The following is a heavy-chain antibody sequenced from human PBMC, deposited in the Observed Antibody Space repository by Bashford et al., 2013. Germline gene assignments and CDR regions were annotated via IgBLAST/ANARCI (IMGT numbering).Heavy chain of an antibody. CDR2: INPNSGGT. D-gene: IGHD1-20*01. V-gene: IGHV1-2*02. J-gene: IGHJ4*02. Sequence: VASVKVSCKASGGTFSSYAISWVRQAPGQGLEWMGWINPNSGGTNYAQKFQGRVTMTRDTSISTAYMELSRLRSDDTAVYYCARVPLTGALYFDYWGQGTLVTVSS. CDR3: ARVPLTGALYFDY. CDR1: GGTFSSYA.